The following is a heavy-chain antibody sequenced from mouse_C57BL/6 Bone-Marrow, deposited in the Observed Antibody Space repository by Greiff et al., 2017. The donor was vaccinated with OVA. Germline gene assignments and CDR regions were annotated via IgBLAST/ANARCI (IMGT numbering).Heavy chain of an antibody. Sequence: QVQLQQPGAELVKPGASVKLSCKASGYTFTSYWMQWVKQRPGQGLDWIGEIDPSDSYTNYNQKFKGKATLTVDTSSSTAYMQLSSLTSEDSAVDYCASPYYYGFACFAYWGQGTLVTVSA. V-gene: IGHV1-50*01. CDR3: ASPYYYGFACFAY. CDR2: IDPSDSYT. D-gene: IGHD1-1*01. CDR1: GYTFTSYW. J-gene: IGHJ3*01.